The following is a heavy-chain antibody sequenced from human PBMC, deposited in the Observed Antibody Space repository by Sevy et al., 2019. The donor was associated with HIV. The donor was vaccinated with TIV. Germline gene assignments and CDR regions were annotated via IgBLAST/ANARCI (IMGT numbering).Heavy chain of an antibody. V-gene: IGHV1-2*02. CDR3: ARERPGLTYYYYGMDV. CDR2: INPNSGGT. J-gene: IGHJ6*02. Sequence: ASVKVSCKASGYTFTGYYMHWVRQAPGQGLEWMGWINPNSGGTNYAQKFQGRVTMTRDTSISPAYMELSRLRSDDTAVYYCARERPGLTYYYYGMDVWGQGTTVTVSS. D-gene: IGHD3-10*01. CDR1: GYTFTGYY.